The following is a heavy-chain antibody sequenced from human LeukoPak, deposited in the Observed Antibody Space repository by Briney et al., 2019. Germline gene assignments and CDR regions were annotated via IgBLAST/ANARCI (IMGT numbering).Heavy chain of an antibody. V-gene: IGHV1-46*01. J-gene: IGHJ4*02. CDR3: ARRGYSYDLDY. Sequence: GASVKASCKASGYTFTRYYMHWVRQAPGQGLEWMGIINPSGGSTGYAQKFQGRVTMTRDTSTSTVYMELSSLRSEDTAVYYCARRGYSYDLDYWGQGTLVTVSS. D-gene: IGHD5-18*01. CDR1: GYTFTRYY. CDR2: INPSGGST.